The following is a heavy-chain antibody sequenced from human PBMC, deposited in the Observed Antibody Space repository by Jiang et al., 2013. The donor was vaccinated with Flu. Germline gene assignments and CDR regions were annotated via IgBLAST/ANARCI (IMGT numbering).Heavy chain of an antibody. V-gene: IGHV1-46*01. J-gene: IGHJ5*02. D-gene: IGHD6-13*01. CDR2: INPSGGST. CDR1: GHTFTSYY. CDR3: AGEKYSSSWYRPLGFDP. Sequence: GAEVKKPGASVKVSCKASGHTFTSYYMHWVRQAPGQGLEWVGIINPSGGSTSYAQKFQGRVTMTTDTSTSTAYMELRSLRSDDTAVYYCAGEKYSSSWYRPLGFDPWGQGTLVTVSS.